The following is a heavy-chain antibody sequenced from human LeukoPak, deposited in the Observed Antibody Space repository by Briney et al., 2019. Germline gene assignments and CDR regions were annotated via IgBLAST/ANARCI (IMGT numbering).Heavy chain of an antibody. V-gene: IGHV1-69*06. CDR3: ASLKGPSDAFDI. CDR2: SIPIFGTA. J-gene: IGHJ3*02. Sequence: ASVKVSFKASGGTFSSYVISWVRQAPGQGLEWMGGSIPIFGTANIPHKIQGRVTITADKSTSTAYMELSSLRSEDTAVYYCASLKGPSDAFDIWGQGTMVTVSS. CDR1: GGTFSSYV.